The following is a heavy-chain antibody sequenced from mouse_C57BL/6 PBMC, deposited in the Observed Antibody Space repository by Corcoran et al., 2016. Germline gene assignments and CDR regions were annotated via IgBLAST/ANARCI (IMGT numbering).Heavy chain of an antibody. Sequence: QIQLVQSGPELKKPGETVKISCKASGYTFTTYGMSWVKQAPGKGLKWMGWINTYSGVPTYADDFKGRFAFSLETSASTAYLQINNLKNEDTATYFCARGGIFQYFDVWGTGTTVTVSS. J-gene: IGHJ1*03. CDR2: INTYSGVP. V-gene: IGHV9-3*01. CDR3: ARGGIFQYFDV. CDR1: GYTFTTYG.